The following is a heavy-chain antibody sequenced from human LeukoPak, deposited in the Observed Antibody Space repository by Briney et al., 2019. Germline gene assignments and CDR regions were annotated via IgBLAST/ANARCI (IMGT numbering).Heavy chain of an antibody. CDR2: INPNSGGT. CDR1: GGTINSFA. CDR3: AGDFRSTPHVFDTYYDFWSGYLDY. Sequence: ASVKVSCKASGGTINSFATTWVRQAPGQGLEWMGWINPNSGGTNYAQKFQGRVTMTRDTSISTAYMELSRLRSDDTAVYYCAGDFRSTPHVFDTYYDFWSGYLDYWGQGTLVTVSS. V-gene: IGHV1-2*02. D-gene: IGHD3-3*01. J-gene: IGHJ4*02.